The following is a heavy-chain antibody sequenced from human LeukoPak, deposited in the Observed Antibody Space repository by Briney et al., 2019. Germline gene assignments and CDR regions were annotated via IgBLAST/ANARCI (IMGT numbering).Heavy chain of an antibody. CDR1: GYTFTSYG. V-gene: IGHV1-18*01. CDR2: ISAYNGNT. D-gene: IGHD2-15*01. Sequence: PWASVKVSCKASGYTFTSYGISWVRQAPGQGLEWMGWISAYNGNTNYAQKLQGRVTMTTDTSTSTAYMELRSLRSDDTAVYYCARDSRVSGAKVGGYYYYYMDVWGKGTTVTVSS. CDR3: ARDSRVSGAKVGGYYYYYMDV. J-gene: IGHJ6*03.